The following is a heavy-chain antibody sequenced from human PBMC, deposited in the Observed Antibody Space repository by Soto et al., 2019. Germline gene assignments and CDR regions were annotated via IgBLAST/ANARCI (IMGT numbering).Heavy chain of an antibody. CDR2: IKQDGSEK. V-gene: IGHV3-7*03. CDR1: GFTFSSYW. J-gene: IGHJ5*02. Sequence: GGSLRLSCAASGFTFSSYWMSWVRQAPGKGLEWVANIKQDGSEKYYVDSVKGRFTISRDNAKNSLYLQMNSLRAEDTAVYYCARESGWYRITWPEGDWFDPWGQGTLVTVYS. D-gene: IGHD6-19*01. CDR3: ARESGWYRITWPEGDWFDP.